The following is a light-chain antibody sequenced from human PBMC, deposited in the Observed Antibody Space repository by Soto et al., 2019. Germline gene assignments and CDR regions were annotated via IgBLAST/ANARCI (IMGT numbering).Light chain of an antibody. J-gene: IGLJ2*01. V-gene: IGLV2-14*01. Sequence: QSALTQPASVPGSPGQSITISCTGTSSDVGGYNYVSWYQQHPGKAPKLMIYDVNNRPSGVSNRFSGSKSGNTASLTISGLQAEDEADYYGSSYTGSSTYVVFGGGTKLTVL. CDR1: SSDVGGYNY. CDR2: DVN. CDR3: SSYTGSSTYVV.